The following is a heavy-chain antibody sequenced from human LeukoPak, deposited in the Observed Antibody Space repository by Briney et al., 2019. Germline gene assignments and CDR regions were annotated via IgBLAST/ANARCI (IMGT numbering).Heavy chain of an antibody. CDR2: INPKSGGT. V-gene: IGHV1-2*02. Sequence: GASVKVSCKASGYTFTGYYMHWVRQAPGQGLEWMGWINPKSGGTNYAQKLQGRVTMTTDTSTSTAYMELRSLRSDDTAVYYCARDHRSSGSSSGDYWGQGTLVTVSS. D-gene: IGHD3-10*01. CDR1: GYTFTGYY. CDR3: ARDHRSSGSSSGDY. J-gene: IGHJ4*02.